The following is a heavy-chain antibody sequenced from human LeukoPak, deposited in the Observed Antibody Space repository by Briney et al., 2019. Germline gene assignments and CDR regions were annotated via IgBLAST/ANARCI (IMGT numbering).Heavy chain of an antibody. Sequence: GGSLRLSCAASGFTFSSYSMNWVRQAPGKGLEWVSYISSSSSTIYYADSVKGRFTISRDNAKNSLYLQMNSLRAEDTAVYYCARVLSGWAPEGYFQHWGQGTLVTVSS. V-gene: IGHV3-48*01. CDR3: ARVLSGWAPEGYFQH. CDR1: GFTFSSYS. J-gene: IGHJ1*01. D-gene: IGHD6-19*01. CDR2: ISSSSSTI.